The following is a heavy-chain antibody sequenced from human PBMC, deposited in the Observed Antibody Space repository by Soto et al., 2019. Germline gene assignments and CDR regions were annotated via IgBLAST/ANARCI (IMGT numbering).Heavy chain of an antibody. CDR3: ARHAPPTYYDFWSGSINFDY. D-gene: IGHD3-3*01. Sequence: SETLSLTCTVSGCSISSHYWRWIRQPPGKGLEWIGYIYYSGSTNYNPPLKSRVTISVDTSKNQFSLKLSSVTAADTAVYYCARHAPPTYYDFWSGSINFDYWGQGNLVT. J-gene: IGHJ4*02. V-gene: IGHV4-59*08. CDR2: IYYSGST. CDR1: GCSISSHY.